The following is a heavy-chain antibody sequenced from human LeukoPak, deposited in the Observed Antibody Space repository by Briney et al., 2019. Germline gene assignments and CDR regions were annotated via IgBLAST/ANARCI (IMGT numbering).Heavy chain of an antibody. CDR3: AKGFYHYFGSGSYTLDF. V-gene: IGHV3-23*01. CDR1: GLTFSIYA. CDR2: ISGRDNGT. Sequence: GGSLRLSCAASGLTFSIYAMTWVRQGPGKGLELISGISGRDNGTWYADSVKGRFTISRDNSKNTLYLQMNTLTGEDTAVYYCAKGFYHYFGSGSYTLDFWGQGTQVTVSS. J-gene: IGHJ4*02. D-gene: IGHD3-10*01.